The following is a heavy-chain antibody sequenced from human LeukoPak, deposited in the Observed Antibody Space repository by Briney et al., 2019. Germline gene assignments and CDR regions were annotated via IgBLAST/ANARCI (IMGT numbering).Heavy chain of an antibody. CDR1: GFTFDTYS. D-gene: IGHD3-16*01. J-gene: IGHJ5*02. Sequence: GGSLRLSCAASGFTFDTYSMNWVRQTPGKGLEWVSSISRSSRYIYYADSVKGRFTISRDNAKNSLSLQMNSLRAEDTAVYYCARDLLGAVNWFDPWGQGTLVTVSS. CDR2: ISRSSRYI. V-gene: IGHV3-21*01. CDR3: ARDLLGAVNWFDP.